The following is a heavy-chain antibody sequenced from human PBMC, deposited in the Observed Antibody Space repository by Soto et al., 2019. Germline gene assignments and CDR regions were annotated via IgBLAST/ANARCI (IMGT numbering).Heavy chain of an antibody. V-gene: IGHV4-31*03. CDR2: IYYSGST. D-gene: IGHD3-3*01. CDR1: GGSISSGGYY. J-gene: IGHJ6*03. CDR3: ARGRGVDTIFGVVNFGYYYYYMDV. Sequence: PSETLSLTCTVSGGSISSGGYYWSWIRQHPGKGLEWIGYIYYSGSTYYNPSLKSRVTISVDTSKNQFSLKLSSVTAADTAVYYCARGRGVDTIFGVVNFGYYYYYMDVWGKGTTVTVSS.